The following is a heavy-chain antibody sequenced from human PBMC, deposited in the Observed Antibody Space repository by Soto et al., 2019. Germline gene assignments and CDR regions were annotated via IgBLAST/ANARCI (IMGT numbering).Heavy chain of an antibody. D-gene: IGHD6-6*01. CDR1: GYTFTGRY. J-gene: IGHJ4*02. CDR3: ERDLGGSSSYLGY. CDR2: INPASGGA. V-gene: IGHV1-2*02. Sequence: ASVKVSCKASGYTFTGRYMHWVRQAPGQGLEWMGWINPASGGATYAQKFQGRVSLTRDTSNSIAYMELSSLRSDDTAVYFCERDLGGSSSYLGYWGQGTPVTVSS.